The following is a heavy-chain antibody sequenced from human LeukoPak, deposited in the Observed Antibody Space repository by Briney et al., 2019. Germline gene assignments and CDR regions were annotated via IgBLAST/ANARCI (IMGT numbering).Heavy chain of an antibody. CDR3: AKGLIVVVPAANFDY. V-gene: IGHV3-20*04. J-gene: IGHJ4*02. Sequence: GGSLRLSCVASGFTFDDYGMSWVRQAPGKGLEWVSGINWNGGSTGYADSVKGRFTISRDNSKNTLYLQMNSLRAEDTAVYYCAKGLIVVVPAANFDYWGQGTLVTVSS. D-gene: IGHD2-2*01. CDR2: INWNGGST. CDR1: GFTFDDYG.